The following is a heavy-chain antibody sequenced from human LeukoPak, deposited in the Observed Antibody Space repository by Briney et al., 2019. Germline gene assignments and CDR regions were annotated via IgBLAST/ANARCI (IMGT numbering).Heavy chain of an antibody. Sequence: SQTLSLTCTVSGVSINSGDNYWGWIRQPPGKGLEWIGFIYYRGTTYYNPSLKSRVSISIDTSRNQFSLKLYSVTAADTAVYYCARIEGNSGYGWSRFDYWGQGRLVTVSS. D-gene: IGHD3-10*01. CDR2: IYYRGTT. CDR1: GVSINSGDNY. J-gene: IGHJ4*02. CDR3: ARIEGNSGYGWSRFDY. V-gene: IGHV4-30-4*01.